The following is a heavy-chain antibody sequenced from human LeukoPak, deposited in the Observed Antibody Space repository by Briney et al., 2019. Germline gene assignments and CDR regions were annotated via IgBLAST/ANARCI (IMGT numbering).Heavy chain of an antibody. CDR3: AHSQYYYDSSGYPSPIFDY. CDR1: GFSLSTSGVG. D-gene: IGHD3-22*01. CDR2: IYWGNKK. Sequence: SGPTLVKPTQTLTLTCTFSGFSLSTSGVGVGWIRQPPGKALEWLALIYWGNKKRYRPPLKSRLTITKDTSKNQVVLTMTNIDPLDTATYYCAHSQYYYDSSGYPSPIFDYWGQGTLVTVSS. V-gene: IGHV2-5*02. J-gene: IGHJ4*02.